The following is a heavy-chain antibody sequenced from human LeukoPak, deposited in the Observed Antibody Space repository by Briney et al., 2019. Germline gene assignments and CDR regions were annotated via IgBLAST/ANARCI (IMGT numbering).Heavy chain of an antibody. CDR3: TTYRYNYRSTGYSYFDF. CDR1: GLTFANAW. J-gene: IGHJ4*02. CDR2: IINKTSGGTT. Sequence: GGSRTLSCAASGLTFANAWMSWVRQAPGKGVEWVARIINKTSGGTTDYAAPVKGRFTISRDDSKTTLYLQMNSLKTEDTAVYYCTTYRYNYRSTGYSYFDFWGQGTLVTVSS. V-gene: IGHV3-15*01. D-gene: IGHD3-9*01.